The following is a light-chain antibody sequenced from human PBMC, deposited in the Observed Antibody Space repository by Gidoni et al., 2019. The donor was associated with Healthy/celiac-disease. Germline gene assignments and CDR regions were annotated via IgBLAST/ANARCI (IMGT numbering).Light chain of an antibody. V-gene: IGLV3-19*01. CDR3: NSRDSSGVV. J-gene: IGLJ2*01. CDR2: GKN. CDR1: SLRSYY. Sequence: SSPLPQDPAVSVALGHTVRITCQGDSLRSYYASCYQQKPGHAPVLVIYGKNNRPAGIPDRFSGSSSGNTAALTITGAHAEDDAYYYCNSRDSSGVVFGGGTKLTVL.